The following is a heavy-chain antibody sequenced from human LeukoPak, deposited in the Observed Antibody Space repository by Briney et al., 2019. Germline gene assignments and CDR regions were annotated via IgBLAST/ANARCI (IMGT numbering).Heavy chain of an antibody. CDR3: VRGGESAWS. CDR1: GFTFSSYW. Sequence: GGSLRLSCAASGFTFSSYWMHWVRQAPGKGPVWVSRINNDGSGTTYADSVKGRFTISRDDAKNTLYLQMNSLRAEDTAVYYCVRGGESAWSWGQGTLVTVSS. D-gene: IGHD2-15*01. J-gene: IGHJ5*02. CDR2: INNDGSGT. V-gene: IGHV3-74*01.